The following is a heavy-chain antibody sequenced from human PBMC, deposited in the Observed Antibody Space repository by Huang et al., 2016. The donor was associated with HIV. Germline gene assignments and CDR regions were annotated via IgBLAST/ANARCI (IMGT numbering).Heavy chain of an antibody. Sequence: QLQLQGSGPGLVKPSETLSLTCTVSGGSITSSRYYWGWIRQPPGKGLEMVGSIYYSGSTDYNPSRKRRGTVSVNTSKNQFSLKLGSVTAADTAVYYCARHFSYYDSSGYTPWDAFDIWGQGTMVTVSS. CDR1: GGSITSSRYY. D-gene: IGHD3-22*01. CDR2: IYYSGST. J-gene: IGHJ3*02. CDR3: ARHFSYYDSSGYTPWDAFDI. V-gene: IGHV4-39*01.